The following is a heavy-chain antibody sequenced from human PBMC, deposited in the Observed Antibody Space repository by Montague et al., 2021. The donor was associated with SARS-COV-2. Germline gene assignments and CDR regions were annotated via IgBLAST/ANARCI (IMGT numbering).Heavy chain of an antibody. CDR1: GGSMSDHY. D-gene: IGHD3-10*01. J-gene: IGHJ5*02. CDR2: IYYSGGI. Sequence: ETLSLTCTVSGGSMSDHYWAWIRQPPGKGLEWLAYIYYSGGINSNASLKSRVSMSVDTSKNQFSLKLTSVTAVDTAVYYCARAVSVRRAVNWFDPWGQGTLVTVSS. V-gene: IGHV4-59*11. CDR3: ARAVSVRRAVNWFDP.